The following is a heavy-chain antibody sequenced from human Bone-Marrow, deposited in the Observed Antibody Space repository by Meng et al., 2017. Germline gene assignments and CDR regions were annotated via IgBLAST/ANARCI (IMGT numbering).Heavy chain of an antibody. CDR2: ISYSGST. CDR1: SGSINSYF. CDR3: ARAIATRPDVFDY. J-gene: IGHJ4*02. V-gene: IGHV4-59*01. Sequence: VQLQEPGPGLVKPLETLSLTCTVSSGSINSYFWSWIRQPPGKGPEWIGYISYSGSTNYNPSLKSRVTISVDTSKNQFSLKLSSVTAADTAVYYCARAIATRPDVFDYWGQGTLVTVSS. D-gene: IGHD6-6*01.